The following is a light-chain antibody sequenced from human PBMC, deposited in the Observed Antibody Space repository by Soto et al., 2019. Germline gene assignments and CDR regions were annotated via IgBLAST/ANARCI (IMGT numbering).Light chain of an antibody. V-gene: IGLV2-23*01. CDR3: FSYAGSSTGV. CDR2: EAT. CDR1: SSDVGTYDL. Sequence: QSALTQPASVSGSPGQSITISCTGTSSDVGTYDLVSWYQHHPGAAPKLMIYEATRRPSGISNRFSGSKSGFTASLTISGLQAEDEADYFCFSYAGSSTGVFGGGTKLTVL. J-gene: IGLJ3*02.